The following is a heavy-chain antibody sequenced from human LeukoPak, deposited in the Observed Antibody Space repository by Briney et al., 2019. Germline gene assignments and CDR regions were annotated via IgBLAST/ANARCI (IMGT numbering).Heavy chain of an antibody. Sequence: PSETLSLTCGVSGGSINGTNCWSWVRQPPGQGLEWIGEISLRGLTHYNPSLRSRLTMSVDESKNQVSLTLPSVTAADTALYYCSRERGPFSPFGFWGQGTLVSVRS. D-gene: IGHD3/OR15-3a*01. J-gene: IGHJ4*02. CDR2: ISLRGLT. CDR3: SRERGPFSPFGF. CDR1: GGSINGTNC. V-gene: IGHV4-4*02.